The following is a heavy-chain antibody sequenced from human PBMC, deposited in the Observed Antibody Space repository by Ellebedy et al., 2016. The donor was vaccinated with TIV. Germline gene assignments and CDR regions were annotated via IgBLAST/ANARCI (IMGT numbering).Heavy chain of an antibody. V-gene: IGHV3-15*01. J-gene: IGHJ4*02. D-gene: IGHD6-19*01. CDR2: IKSKTNVGTT. CDR1: GFSFSNAW. Sequence: GESLKISCAASGFSFSNAWMSWVRQAPGKGMEWVGHIKSKTNVGTTDYAAPVKGRFTISRDDSKTTLYLQMNSLNAGDTAIYYCTRRATLEQWLVGAYYFDYWGQGTLVTVSS. CDR3: TRRATLEQWLVGAYYFDY.